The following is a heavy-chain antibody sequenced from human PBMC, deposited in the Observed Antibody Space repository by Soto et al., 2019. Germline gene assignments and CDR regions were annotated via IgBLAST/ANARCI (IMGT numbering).Heavy chain of an antibody. J-gene: IGHJ4*02. CDR1: GFTFSSYA. V-gene: IGHV3-64*01. D-gene: IGHD4-17*01. CDR2: ISSTGGST. CDR3: SRGPPTGDDGDSCYDY. Sequence: EVQLVESGGGLVQPGGSLRLSCAASGFTFSSYAMHWVRQAPGKGLEYVSAISSTGGSTSYANSVKGRFTISRDNSKNTVYLQMGSLRAEDMAVYYCSRGPPTGDDGDSCYDYWGQGTLVTVCS.